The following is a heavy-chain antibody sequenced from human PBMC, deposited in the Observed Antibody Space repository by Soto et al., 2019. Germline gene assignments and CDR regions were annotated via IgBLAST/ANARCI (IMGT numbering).Heavy chain of an antibody. CDR2: IYWDDSK. D-gene: IGHD3-9*01. CDR1: GFSLSTSGVG. Sequence: QITLKESGPPLVRPTQTLTLTCAFSGFSLSTSGVGVGWIRQPPGKALEWLAVIYWDDSKHYSPSLRSRLTITKDTSKHQVVLTMTTMDPMDTGTYYCAHKGPEDWPLDYWGQGTLVTVSS. V-gene: IGHV2-5*02. J-gene: IGHJ4*02. CDR3: AHKGPEDWPLDY.